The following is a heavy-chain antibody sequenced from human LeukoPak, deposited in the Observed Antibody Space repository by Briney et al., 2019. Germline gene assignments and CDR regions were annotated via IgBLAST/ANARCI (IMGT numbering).Heavy chain of an antibody. CDR3: ARSRCSGGSCYAWGAAFDI. Sequence: GGSLRLSCAVSGFTFSSYAMSWVRQAPGKGLEWVSGISYSGDSTYYADSVKGRFTISRDNSKNTLYLQMSSLRDEDTAVYYCARSRCSGGSCYAWGAAFDIWGQGTMVTVSS. CDR1: GFTFSSYA. CDR2: ISYSGDST. D-gene: IGHD2-15*01. J-gene: IGHJ3*02. V-gene: IGHV3-23*01.